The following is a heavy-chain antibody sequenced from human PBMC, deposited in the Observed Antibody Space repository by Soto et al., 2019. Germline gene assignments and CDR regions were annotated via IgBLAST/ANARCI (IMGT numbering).Heavy chain of an antibody. CDR2: ISSRSSTI. CDR3: SRDWTGIAARRQYYGMDV. D-gene: IGHD6-6*01. J-gene: IGHJ6*02. CDR1: GFTFSSYS. Sequence: PGGSLRLSCAASGFTFSSYSMNWVRQARGKGLEWVSYISSRSSTIYYADSVKGRFTISRDNAKNSLYLQMNSLRDEDTAVYYCSRDWTGIAARRQYYGMDVWGQGTTVTVSS. V-gene: IGHV3-48*02.